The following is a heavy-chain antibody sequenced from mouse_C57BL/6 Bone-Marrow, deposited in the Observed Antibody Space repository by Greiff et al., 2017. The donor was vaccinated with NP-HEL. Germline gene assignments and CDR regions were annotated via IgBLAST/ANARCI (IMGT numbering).Heavy chain of an antibody. CDR2: IDPANGNT. V-gene: IGHV14-3*01. CDR3: ASLYYYGSSPWFAY. Sequence: EVQLQQSVAELVRPGASVKLSCTASGYNIKNTYMHWVKQRPEQGLEWIGRIDPANGNTKYAPKFQGKATITADTSSNTVYLQISSLTSEDTAIYYCASLYYYGSSPWFAYWGQGTLVTVSA. D-gene: IGHD1-1*01. CDR1: GYNIKNTY. J-gene: IGHJ3*01.